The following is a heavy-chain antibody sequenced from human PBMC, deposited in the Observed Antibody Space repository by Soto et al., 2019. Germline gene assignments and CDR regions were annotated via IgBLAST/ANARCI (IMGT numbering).Heavy chain of an antibody. V-gene: IGHV3-30-3*01. CDR1: GFTFSSYA. J-gene: IGHJ4*02. CDR3: ARDSSGHPFDF. CDR2: ISHDGSNE. Sequence: QVQLVESGGGVVQPGRSLRLSCAASGFTFSSYAMHWVRQAPGKGLEWVAVISHDGSNEYYADSVKGRFTISRDNSKNTLYLQMNSLRAENTAVYYCARDSSGHPFDFWGQGALVTVSS. D-gene: IGHD3-3*01.